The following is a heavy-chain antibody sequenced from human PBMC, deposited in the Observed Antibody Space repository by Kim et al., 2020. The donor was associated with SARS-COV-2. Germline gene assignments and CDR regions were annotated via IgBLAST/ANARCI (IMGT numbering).Heavy chain of an antibody. D-gene: IGHD3-9*01. V-gene: IGHV1-18*01. CDR3: ARAHIPGDILTGYYGQ. J-gene: IGHJ4*02. CDR2: ISAYNGNT. CDR1: GYTFTSYG. Sequence: ASVKVSCKASGYTFTSYGISWVRQAPGQGLEWMGWISAYNGNTNYAQKLQGRVTMTTDTSTSTAYMELRSLRSDDTAVYYCARAHIPGDILTGYYGQWGQGTLVTVSS.